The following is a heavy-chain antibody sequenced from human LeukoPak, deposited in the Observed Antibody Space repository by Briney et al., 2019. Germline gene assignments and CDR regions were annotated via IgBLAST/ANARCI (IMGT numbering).Heavy chain of an antibody. D-gene: IGHD2-2*01. V-gene: IGHV4-34*01. CDR1: GGAFSNYF. CDR3: ARGQYCSTTTCYSARRYFDF. CDR2: INDSGST. J-gene: IGHJ4*02. Sequence: PLETLSLTCAVSGGAFSNYFWTWIRQPPGKGLEWIAEINDSGSTNSNSSLRSRVAISLDTSKNQFSLRLTSVTAADTAVYYCARGQYCSTTTCYSARRYFDFWGQGTLVTVSS.